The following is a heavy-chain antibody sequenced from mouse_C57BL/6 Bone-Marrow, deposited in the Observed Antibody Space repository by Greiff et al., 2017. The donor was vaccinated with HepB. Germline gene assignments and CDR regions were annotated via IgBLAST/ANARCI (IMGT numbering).Heavy chain of an antibody. CDR3: ARSPHY. CDR2: ILPGSGST. J-gene: IGHJ2*01. Sequence: QVQLQQSGAELMKPGASVKLSCKATGYTFTGYWIEWVKQRPGHGLEWIGEILPGSGSTNYNAKFKGKATFTADTSSNTAYMQLSSLTTEDSAIYYCARSPHYWGQGTTLTVSS. V-gene: IGHV1-9*01. CDR1: GYTFTGYW.